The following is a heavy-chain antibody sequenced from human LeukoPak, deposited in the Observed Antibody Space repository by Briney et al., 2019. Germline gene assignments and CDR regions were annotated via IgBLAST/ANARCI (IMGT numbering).Heavy chain of an antibody. CDR1: GFTFSSYD. J-gene: IGHJ5*02. CDR3: ARGSSSWYWGWFDP. CDR2: IGTAGDT. D-gene: IGHD6-13*01. Sequence: GGSLRLSCAASGFTFSSYDMHWVRQATGKGLEWVSAIGTAGDTYYPGSVKGRFTISRENAKNSLYLQMNSLRAGDTAVYYCARGSSSWYWGWFDPWGQGTQVIVSS. V-gene: IGHV3-13*01.